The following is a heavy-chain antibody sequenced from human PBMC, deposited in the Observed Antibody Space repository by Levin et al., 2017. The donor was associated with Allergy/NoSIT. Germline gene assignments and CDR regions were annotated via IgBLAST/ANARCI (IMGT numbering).Heavy chain of an antibody. J-gene: IGHJ4*02. CDR3: ARFEGWASAQFDC. CDR2: IRNKAHDETT. V-gene: IGHV3-49*03. CDR1: GFTFGDYG. D-gene: IGHD6-19*01. Sequence: SCTASGFTFGDYGVSWFRQAPGKGLNWVGFIRNKAHDETTEYAASVKGRFTISKDASKTIAYLQMNSLKTEDTAVYYCARFEGWASAQFDCWGQGTLVTVPS.